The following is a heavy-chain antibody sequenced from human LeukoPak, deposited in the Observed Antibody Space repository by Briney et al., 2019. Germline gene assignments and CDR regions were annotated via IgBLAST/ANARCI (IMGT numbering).Heavy chain of an antibody. J-gene: IGHJ6*03. V-gene: IGHV4-4*02. CDR1: GGSISSSNW. D-gene: IGHD2-2*01. CDR2: IYHSGST. Sequence: SETLSLTCAVSGGSISSSNWWSWVRQPPGKGLEWIGEIYHSGSTNYNPSLKSRVTISVDKSKNQFSLKLSSVTAADTAVYYCAREYHRFYYYYMDVWGKGTTVTVSS. CDR3: AREYHRFYYYYMDV.